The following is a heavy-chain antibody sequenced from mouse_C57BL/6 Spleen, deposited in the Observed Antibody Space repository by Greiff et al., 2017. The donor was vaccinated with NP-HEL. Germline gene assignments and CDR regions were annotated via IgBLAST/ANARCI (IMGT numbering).Heavy chain of an antibody. CDR3: TVRYGSSYEDFDY. D-gene: IGHD1-1*01. CDR1: GFTFSNYW. CDR2: IRLKSDNYAT. V-gene: IGHV6-3*01. Sequence: DVHLVESGGGLVQPGGSMKLSCVASGFTFSNYWMNWVRQSPEKGLEWVAQIRLKSDNYATHYAESVKGRFTISRDDSKSSVYLQMNNLRAEDTGIYYCTVRYGSSYEDFDYWGQGTTLTVSS. J-gene: IGHJ2*01.